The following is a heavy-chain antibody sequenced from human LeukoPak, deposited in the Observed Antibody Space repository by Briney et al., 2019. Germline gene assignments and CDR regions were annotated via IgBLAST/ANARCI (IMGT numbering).Heavy chain of an antibody. D-gene: IGHD6-25*01. CDR2: IYYSGST. CDR1: GGSISSYY. V-gene: IGHV4-59*01. Sequence: SETPSLTCTVSGGSISSYYWSWIRQPPGKGLEWIGYIYYSGSTNYNPSLKSRVTISVDTSKNQFSLKLSSVTAADTAVYYCARDRGDSSGDAFDIWGQGTMVTVSS. J-gene: IGHJ3*02. CDR3: ARDRGDSSGDAFDI.